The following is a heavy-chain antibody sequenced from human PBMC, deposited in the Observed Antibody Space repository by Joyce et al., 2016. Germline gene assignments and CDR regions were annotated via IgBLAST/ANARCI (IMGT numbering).Heavy chain of an antibody. CDR2: SSPFFGAA. Sequence: QVLLVQSGATVKRPGSSLKVSCKSSGGAFSNFTVNCVRQAPGQRLEWIGGSSPFFGAAKYAEHFQGRVTLTADLSTRTAFMELSSLTSADTAVYYCARGGTSSDHFFFYTLDIWGPGTTVIVSS. J-gene: IGHJ6*02. CDR1: GGAFSNFT. CDR3: ARGGTSSDHFFFYTLDI. D-gene: IGHD1-14*01. V-gene: IGHV1-69*12.